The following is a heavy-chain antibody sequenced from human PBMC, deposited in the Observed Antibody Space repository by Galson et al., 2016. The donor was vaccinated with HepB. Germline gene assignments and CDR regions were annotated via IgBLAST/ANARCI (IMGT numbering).Heavy chain of an antibody. J-gene: IGHJ4*02. D-gene: IGHD3-3*01. CDR2: IKHSRNT. CDR3: ARDDFCMDSTLG. CDR1: GGSFRGYY. V-gene: IGHV4-34*01. Sequence: EPLSLPCAVYGGSFRGYYWCWVRQPPGKGLEWIGEIKHSRNTIYDPSLKSRVTISLDTPKNLFTLQLSSVTAADTAVYYCARDDFCMDSTLGWGQGTLVTVSS.